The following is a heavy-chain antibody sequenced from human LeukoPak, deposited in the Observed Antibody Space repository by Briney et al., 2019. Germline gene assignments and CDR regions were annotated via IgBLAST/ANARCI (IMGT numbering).Heavy chain of an antibody. CDR1: GFTFSSYG. J-gene: IGHJ3*02. Sequence: PGGSLRLSCAASGFTFSSYGMHWVRQAPGKGLEWVAVISYDGSNKYYADSVKGRFTISRDNSKNTLYLQMNSLRAEDTAVYYCAKSLWFGEGYSEQDAFDIWGQGTMVTVSS. CDR2: ISYDGSNK. V-gene: IGHV3-30*18. D-gene: IGHD3-10*01. CDR3: AKSLWFGEGYSEQDAFDI.